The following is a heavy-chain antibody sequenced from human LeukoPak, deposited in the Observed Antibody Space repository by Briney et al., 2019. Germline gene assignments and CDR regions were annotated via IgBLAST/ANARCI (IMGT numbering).Heavy chain of an antibody. V-gene: IGHV7-4-1*02. CDR2: INTNTGNP. Sequence: GASVKVSCKASGYTFTSYYMHWVRQAPGQGLEWMGWINTNTGNPTYAQGFTGRFVFSLDTSVSTAYLQISSLKAEDTAVYYCARDLDVDTAMVTSLGAFDIWGQGTMVTVSS. D-gene: IGHD5-18*01. J-gene: IGHJ3*02. CDR1: GYTFTSYY. CDR3: ARDLDVDTAMVTSLGAFDI.